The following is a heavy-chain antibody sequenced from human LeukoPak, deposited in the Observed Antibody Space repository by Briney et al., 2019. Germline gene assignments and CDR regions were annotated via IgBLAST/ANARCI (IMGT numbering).Heavy chain of an antibody. CDR2: ISGRGGST. V-gene: IGHV3-23*01. D-gene: IGHD4-23*01. CDR1: GFTVSSNY. J-gene: IGHJ4*02. Sequence: GGSLRLSCAASGFTVSSNYMSWVRQAPGKGLEWISAISGRGGSTYYADSVKGRFTISRDNSKNTLSLQMNSLRAEDTAVYYCAERSDYGGNWNYFDYWGQGTPVTVSS. CDR3: AERSDYGGNWNYFDY.